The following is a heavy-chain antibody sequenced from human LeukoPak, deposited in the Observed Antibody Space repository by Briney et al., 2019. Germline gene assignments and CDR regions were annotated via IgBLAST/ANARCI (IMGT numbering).Heavy chain of an antibody. V-gene: IGHV4-59*01. J-gene: IGHJ4*02. D-gene: IGHD3-16*02. CDR1: GGPISSYY. CDR3: ARFMAIVSYFDY. CDR2: IYYSGST. Sequence: PSETLSLTCTASGGPISSYYWSWIRQPPGKGLEWIGYIYYSGSTNYNPSLKSRVTISVDTSKNQFSLKLSSVTAADTAVYYCARFMAIVSYFDYWGQGTLVTVSS.